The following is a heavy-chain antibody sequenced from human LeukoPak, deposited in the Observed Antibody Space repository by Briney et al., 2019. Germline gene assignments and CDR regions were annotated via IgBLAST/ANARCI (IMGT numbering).Heavy chain of an antibody. CDR3: ARDGGSAWFLDY. CDR1: GFTFSGYE. J-gene: IGHJ4*02. CDR2: ISSTSNNI. D-gene: IGHD6-19*01. V-gene: IGHV3-48*03. Sequence: GGSLRLSCTASGFTFSGYEMNWVRQTPGKGLEWISYISSTSNNIIYADSVKGRFTISRDNGKNSLYLQMNSLRTEDTGVYYCARDGGSAWFLDYWGQGTLVTVSS.